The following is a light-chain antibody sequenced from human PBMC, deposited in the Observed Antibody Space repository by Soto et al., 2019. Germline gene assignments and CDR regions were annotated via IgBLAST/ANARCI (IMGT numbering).Light chain of an antibody. CDR1: QSISDT. CDR2: GAS. CDR3: QQYDKSPWT. J-gene: IGKJ1*01. Sequence: EVVLTQSSDTLSLSPGERATLSCRASQSISDTLAWYQQKPGQAPRLLIHGASTRAPGFPARFSGSGSGKDFTLTISRLQSEDFAVYYCQQYDKSPWTFGQGTKV. V-gene: IGKV3-15*01.